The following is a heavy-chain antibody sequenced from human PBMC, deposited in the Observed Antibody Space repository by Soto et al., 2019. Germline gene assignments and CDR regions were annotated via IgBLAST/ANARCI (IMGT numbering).Heavy chain of an antibody. Sequence: GSGPTLVNPTQTLTLTCTLSGFSLSTSGVGVGWIRQPPEKALEWLALIYWDDDKRYNPSLNRRLTITKDTSKNQVVLTMTYMDPVDTATYYCAHRRPYRSRWNWGNFLYRGPGAQVTGSS. CDR2: IYWDDDK. V-gene: IGHV2-5*02. CDR3: AHRRPYRSRWNWGNFLY. CDR1: GFSLSTSGVG. D-gene: IGHD6-13*01. J-gene: IGHJ4*02.